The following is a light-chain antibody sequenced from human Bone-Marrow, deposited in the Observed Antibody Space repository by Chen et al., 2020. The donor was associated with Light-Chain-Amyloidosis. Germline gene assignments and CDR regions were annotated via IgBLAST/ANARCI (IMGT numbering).Light chain of an antibody. Sequence: QSVLTQPPSVSAAPGQKVTISCSGSNSNIGINYVSWYQQLPGTSPKLLIYENNQRPSEIPDLFSGSKSGTSATLGVAGLQTGDEADYYCATWDSSLTVWIFGGGTKLTVL. V-gene: IGLV1-51*02. J-gene: IGLJ3*02. CDR3: ATWDSSLTVWI. CDR1: NSNIGINY. CDR2: ENN.